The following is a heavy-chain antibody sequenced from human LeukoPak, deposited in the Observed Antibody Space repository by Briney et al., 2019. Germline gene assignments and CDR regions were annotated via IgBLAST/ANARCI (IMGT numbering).Heavy chain of an antibody. V-gene: IGHV3-23*01. CDR3: ASITMIVVVLFDY. D-gene: IGHD3-22*01. Sequence: PGGSLRLSCAASGFTFSSYAMSWVRQAPGKGLEWVSAISGSGGSAYYADSVKGRFTISRDNSKNTLYLQMNSLRAEDTAVYYCASITMIVVVLFDYWGQGTLVTVSS. CDR2: ISGSGGSA. CDR1: GFTFSSYA. J-gene: IGHJ4*02.